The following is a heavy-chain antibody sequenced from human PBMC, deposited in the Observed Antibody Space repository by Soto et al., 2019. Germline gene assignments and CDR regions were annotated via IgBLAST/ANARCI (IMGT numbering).Heavy chain of an antibody. CDR2: NLPLFNIS. D-gene: IGHD3-10*01. CDR1: GGAFSSYA. CDR3: ARMRLGYGSWYFDL. V-gene: IGHV1-69*01. J-gene: IGHJ2*01. Sequence: QVQLVQSGAEGKKPGSSVKVSCKASGGAFSSYAISWVRQAPGQGLEWMGGNLPLFNISNSAQKFQGRVTITADEPTRTAYMDLSNLTSEATAVYYCARMRLGYGSWYFDLWCRGTLITVSS.